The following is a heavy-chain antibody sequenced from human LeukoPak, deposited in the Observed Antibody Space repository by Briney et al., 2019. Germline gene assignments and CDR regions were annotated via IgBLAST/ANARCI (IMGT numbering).Heavy chain of an antibody. V-gene: IGHV4-61*01. CDR3: ARGQEGYDY. CDR2: IYYSGST. CDR1: GGSVSSGSYY. D-gene: IGHD6-13*01. Sequence: PSETLSLTCTVSGGSVSSGSYYWSWIRQPPGKGPEWIGYIYYSGSTNYNPSLKSRVTISVDTSKNQFSLKLSSVTAADTAVYYCARGQEGYDYWGQGTLVTVSS. J-gene: IGHJ4*02.